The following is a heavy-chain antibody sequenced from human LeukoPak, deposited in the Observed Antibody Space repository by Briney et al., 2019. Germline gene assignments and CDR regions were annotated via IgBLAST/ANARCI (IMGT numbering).Heavy chain of an antibody. CDR3: ARDWSYYDTNNWFDP. CDR2: IIPIFGTA. V-gene: IGHV1-69*13. Sequence: SVKVSCKASGGTFSSYAISWVRQAPGQGLEWMGGIIPIFGTASYAQNFQGRVTITADESTSTAYMELSSLRSEDTAVYYCARDWSYYDTNNWFDPWGQGTLVTVSS. D-gene: IGHD3-9*01. CDR1: GGTFSSYA. J-gene: IGHJ5*02.